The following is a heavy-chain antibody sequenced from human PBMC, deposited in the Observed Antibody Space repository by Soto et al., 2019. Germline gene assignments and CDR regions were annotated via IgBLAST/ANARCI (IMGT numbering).Heavy chain of an antibody. CDR3: AKDLIAYCGVDCYTDLDS. CDR2: SNYSGGRT. D-gene: IGHD2-21*02. J-gene: IGHJ4*02. V-gene: IGHV3-23*01. CDR1: GFTFSSYA. Sequence: EVQLLESGGGLVQPGGSLRLSCAASGFTFSSYAMSLVRQAPGKGLEWVSTSNYSGGRTYYPDSVKGRCTVSRDNSKNTRFLQMNSMRAEDTAVYYCAKDLIAYCGVDCYTDLDSWGQGTLVTVSS.